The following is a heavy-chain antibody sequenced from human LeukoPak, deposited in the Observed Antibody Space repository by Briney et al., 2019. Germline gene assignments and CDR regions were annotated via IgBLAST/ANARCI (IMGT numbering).Heavy chain of an antibody. Sequence: GGSLRLSCAASGFIFSSYAMSWVRQAPGKGLEWVSTISGSGGSTYYADSVKGRFTISRDNSKNTVYLQMNSLRAEDTAVYYCAKDYIGYDQDFDYWGQGTLVTVSS. V-gene: IGHV3-23*01. J-gene: IGHJ4*02. CDR3: AKDYIGYDQDFDY. CDR1: GFIFSSYA. CDR2: ISGSGGST. D-gene: IGHD2-2*01.